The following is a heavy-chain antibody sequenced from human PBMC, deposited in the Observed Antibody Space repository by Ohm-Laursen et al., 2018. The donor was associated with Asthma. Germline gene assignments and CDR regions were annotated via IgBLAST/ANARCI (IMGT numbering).Heavy chain of an antibody. CDR3: AKVRTAGYDALDL. D-gene: IGHD3-9*01. Sequence: ASVKVSCKASAYTVSNYAMHWVRQAPGQGLEWMGWINTNTGRPTSAQGFTGRFVLSLDTSVSTAYLQISSLEAEDSAVYFCAKVRTAGYDALDLWGQGTMVTVSS. V-gene: IGHV7-4-1*02. CDR1: AYTVSNYA. J-gene: IGHJ3*01. CDR2: INTNTGRP.